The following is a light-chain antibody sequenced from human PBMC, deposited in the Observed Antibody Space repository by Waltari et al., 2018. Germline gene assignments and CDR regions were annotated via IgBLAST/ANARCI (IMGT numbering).Light chain of an antibody. J-gene: IGKJ1*01. V-gene: IGKV4-1*01. CDR3: QQYYTPVRT. Sequence: VMTQSPDSLAVSLGERATINCTSTQSVFHSSNNKSYLAWYQHKPGQTPNLLIYWASTRESGVPDRFSGSGSGTDFTLTISSLQAEDVAVYYCQQYYTPVRTFGQGTKVEIK. CDR2: WAS. CDR1: QSVFHSSNNKSY.